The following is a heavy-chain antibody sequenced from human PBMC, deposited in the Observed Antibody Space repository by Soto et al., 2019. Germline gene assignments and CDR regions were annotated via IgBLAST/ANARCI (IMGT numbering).Heavy chain of an antibody. CDR2: INPSDGST. Sequence: ASVKVSCKASRYTFTSYGISWVRHAPGKGLEWIGLINPSDGSTTYAQKFRGRVTMTRDTSTSTVFMELRCLRSEDTAMYYCARRELWFGAKGGVDVWGQGATVTVSS. D-gene: IGHD3-10*01. CDR3: ARRELWFGAKGGVDV. J-gene: IGHJ6*02. CDR1: RYTFTSYG. V-gene: IGHV1-46*01.